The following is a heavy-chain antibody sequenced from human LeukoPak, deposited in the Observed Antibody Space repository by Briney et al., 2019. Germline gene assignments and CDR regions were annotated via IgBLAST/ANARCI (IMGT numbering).Heavy chain of an antibody. CDR3: RAATRHLSYYYDY. CDR1: RFTFSMFG. CDR2: ISSDGNNK. V-gene: IGHV3-30*03. D-gene: IGHD3-22*01. Sequence: GTSLRLSCAASRFTFSMFGMHWVRQAPGKGLEWVAVISSDGNNKYYADSVGGRFTIARDNSKDTLYLQMSSLRIEDTALYYCRAATRHLSYYYDYWGQGTLVTVSS. J-gene: IGHJ4*02.